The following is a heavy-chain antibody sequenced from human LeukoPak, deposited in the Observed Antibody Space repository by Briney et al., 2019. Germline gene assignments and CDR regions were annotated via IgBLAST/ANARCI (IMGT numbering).Heavy chain of an antibody. J-gene: IGHJ6*03. Sequence: GGSLRLSCTASGFTFGDYAMNWFRQAPGKGLEWVGFIRSKTYGGTTEYAASVKGRFTVSRDDSKSIAYLQMNSLKTEDTAVYYCTRQWGNYYYYMDVWGKGTTVTVSS. V-gene: IGHV3-49*03. CDR1: GFTFGDYA. CDR3: TRQWGNYYYYMDV. CDR2: IRSKTYGGTT. D-gene: IGHD1-26*01.